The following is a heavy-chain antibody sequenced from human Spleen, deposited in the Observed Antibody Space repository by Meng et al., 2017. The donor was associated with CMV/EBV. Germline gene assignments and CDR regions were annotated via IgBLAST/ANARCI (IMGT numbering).Heavy chain of an antibody. V-gene: IGHV4-59*01. Sequence: VSLRLSCTVSGGSISSYYWSWIRQPPGKGLEWIGYIYYSGSTYYNPSLKSRVTISVDTSKNQFSLKLSSVTAADTAVYYCARGQRDYYDSSGTPWDVWGQGTTVTVSS. CDR1: GGSISSYY. J-gene: IGHJ6*02. D-gene: IGHD3-22*01. CDR3: ARGQRDYYDSSGTPWDV. CDR2: IYYSGST.